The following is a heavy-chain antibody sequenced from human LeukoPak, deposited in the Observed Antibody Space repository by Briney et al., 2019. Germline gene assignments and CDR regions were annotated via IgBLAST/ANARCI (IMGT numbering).Heavy chain of an antibody. CDR2: ISGSGGST. CDR3: AKTGGDYVWGSYRSDYYFDY. Sequence: PGGSLRLSRAASGFTFSSYAMSWVRQAPGKGLEWVSAISGSGGSTYYADSVKGRFTISRDNSKNTLYLQMNSLRAEDTAVYYCAKTGGDYVWGSYRSDYYFDYWGQGTLVTVSS. V-gene: IGHV3-23*01. J-gene: IGHJ4*02. CDR1: GFTFSSYA. D-gene: IGHD3-16*02.